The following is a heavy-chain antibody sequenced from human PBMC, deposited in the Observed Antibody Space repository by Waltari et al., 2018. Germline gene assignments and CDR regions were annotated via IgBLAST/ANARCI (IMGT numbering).Heavy chain of an antibody. Sequence: QVQLQQWGAGLLKPSETLSLTCAVYGGSFSGYYWSWIRQTQGKGLEGMGEINHSGSTNSNRSLKSRVTISVDTSKNQFSLKLSSVTAADTAVYYCARIPVGFDSSGYYVGLRKMAFDIWGQGTMVTVSS. D-gene: IGHD3-22*01. CDR3: ARIPVGFDSSGYYVGLRKMAFDI. CDR1: GGSFSGYY. CDR2: INHSGST. J-gene: IGHJ3*02. V-gene: IGHV4-34*01.